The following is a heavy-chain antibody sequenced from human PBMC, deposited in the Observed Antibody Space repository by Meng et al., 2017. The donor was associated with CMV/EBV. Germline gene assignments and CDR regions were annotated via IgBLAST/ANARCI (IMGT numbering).Heavy chain of an antibody. Sequence: GESLKISCAASGFTFSSYSMNWVRQAPGKGLEWVSSISSSSSYIYYADSVKGRFTISRDNAKNSLYLQMNSLRAEDTAVYYCARDLGYDFWSGYYIPKVPHLFDYWGQGTLVTVSS. D-gene: IGHD3-3*01. CDR1: GFTFSSYS. V-gene: IGHV3-21*01. J-gene: IGHJ4*02. CDR2: ISSSSSYI. CDR3: ARDLGYDFWSGYYIPKVPHLFDY.